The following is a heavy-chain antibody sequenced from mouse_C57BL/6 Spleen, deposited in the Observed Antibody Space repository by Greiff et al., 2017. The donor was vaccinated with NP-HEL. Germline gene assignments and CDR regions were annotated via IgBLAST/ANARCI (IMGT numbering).Heavy chain of an antibody. V-gene: IGHV1-64*01. D-gene: IGHD1-3*01. CDR2: IHPNSGST. CDR3: AKGKEDYYDY. Sequence: VQLQQPGAELVKPGASVKLSCKASGYTFTSYWMHWVKQRPGQGLEWIGMIHPNSGSTNYNEKFKSKATLTVDKSSSTAYMQLSILTSEDSAVYYCAKGKEDYYDYWGQGTTLSVSS. CDR1: GYTFTSYW. J-gene: IGHJ2*01.